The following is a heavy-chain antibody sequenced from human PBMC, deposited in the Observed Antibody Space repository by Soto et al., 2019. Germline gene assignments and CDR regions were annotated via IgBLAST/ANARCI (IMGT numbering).Heavy chain of an antibody. CDR2: IWYDGSNK. CDR3: AAGEPLNY. V-gene: IGHV3-33*01. CDR1: GFTFSNYG. J-gene: IGHJ4*02. Sequence: GGYLRLSCAASGFTFSNYGMHLVRQAPGKGLEWVAIIWYDGSNKYYADSVKGRFTISRDNSKNTVYLQMNSLRAEDTAMYFCAAGEPLNYRGQGTLVTVSS. D-gene: IGHD3-10*01.